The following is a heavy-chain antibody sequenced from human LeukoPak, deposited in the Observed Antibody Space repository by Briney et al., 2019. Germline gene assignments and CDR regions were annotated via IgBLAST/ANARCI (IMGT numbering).Heavy chain of an antibody. CDR3: AKTHVDTATP. CDR1: GFSFSSYA. CDR2: ISGSGGST. J-gene: IGHJ4*02. Sequence: LAGGSLRLSCAASGFSFSSYAMSWVRQAPGKGLEWVSTISGSGGSTHYVDSVKGRFTISRDNFKLTLYLQLNSLRADDTAVYYCAKTHVDTATPWGQGTLVTVSS. V-gene: IGHV3-23*01. D-gene: IGHD5-18*01.